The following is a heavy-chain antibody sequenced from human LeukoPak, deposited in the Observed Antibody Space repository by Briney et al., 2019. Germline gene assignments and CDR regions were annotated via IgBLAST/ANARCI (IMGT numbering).Heavy chain of an antibody. CDR2: IYSGGST. CDR1: GFTVSSNY. CDR3: ARSLIVGVTGLDY. J-gene: IGHJ4*02. Sequence: GGSLRLSCAASGFTVSSNYMTWVRQAPGKGLEWVSVIYSGGSTYYADSVKGRFTISRDNSKNTLYLQVNSLRAEDTAVYYCARSLIVGVTGLDYWGQGTLVTVSS. D-gene: IGHD1-26*01. V-gene: IGHV3-66*01.